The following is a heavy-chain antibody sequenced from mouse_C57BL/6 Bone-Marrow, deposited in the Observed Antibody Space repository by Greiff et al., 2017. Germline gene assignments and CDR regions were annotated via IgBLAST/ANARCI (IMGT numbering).Heavy chain of an antibody. CDR1: GYTFTTYP. CDR2: FHPYNDDT. Sequence: QVQLKQSGAELVKPGASVKMSCKASGYTFTTYPIEWMKQNHGKSLEWIGNFHPYNDDTKYNEKFKGKATLTVEKSSITVDLELIRLTYDDSAVYYCAIYDYDDAMDYWGQGTSVTVSS. D-gene: IGHD2-4*01. J-gene: IGHJ4*01. V-gene: IGHV1-47*01. CDR3: AIYDYDDAMDY.